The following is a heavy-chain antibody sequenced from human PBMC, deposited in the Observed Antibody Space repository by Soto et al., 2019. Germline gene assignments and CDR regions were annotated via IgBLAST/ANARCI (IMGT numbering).Heavy chain of an antibody. D-gene: IGHD4-17*01. J-gene: IGHJ3*02. Sequence: QVQLVQSGAEVKKPGSSVKVSCKSSGGTFSSYAISWVRQAPGQGLEWMGWIIPIFGTANYAQKFQGRDTITADESTSTAYMELSSLRSEDTAVYYCARAPIHDYRAAGWADIWGQGTMVTVSS. V-gene: IGHV1-69*01. CDR1: GGTFSSYA. CDR3: ARAPIHDYRAAGWADI. CDR2: IIPIFGTA.